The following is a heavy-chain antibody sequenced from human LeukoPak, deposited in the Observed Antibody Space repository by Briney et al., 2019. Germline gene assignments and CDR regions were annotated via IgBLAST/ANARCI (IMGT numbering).Heavy chain of an antibody. D-gene: IGHD3-10*01. J-gene: IGHJ4*02. V-gene: IGHV1-2*02. Sequence: ASVKVSCKASGYVFVDYYVHWVRQAPGQGLEWMGRINPNTGGTKYAQKFQGRVTVTADTSISTTYLELRSLSSDDTAVYYCARDRGLRGRPTDYWGQGTLVTVSS. CDR2: INPNTGGT. CDR1: GYVFVDYY. CDR3: ARDRGLRGRPTDY.